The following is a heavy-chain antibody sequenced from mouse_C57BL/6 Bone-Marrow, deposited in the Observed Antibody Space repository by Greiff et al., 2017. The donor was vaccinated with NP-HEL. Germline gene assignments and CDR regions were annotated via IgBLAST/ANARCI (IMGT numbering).Heavy chain of an antibody. Sequence: EVQLVESGGDLVKPGGSLKLSCAASGFTFSSYGMSWVRQTPDKRLEWVATISSGGSYTYYPDSVKGRFTISRDNAKNTLYLQMSSLKSEDTAMYYCAGRGKLLRSWGQGTLVTVSA. CDR1: GFTFSSYG. D-gene: IGHD1-1*01. J-gene: IGHJ3*01. V-gene: IGHV5-6*01. CDR3: AGRGKLLRS. CDR2: ISSGGSYT.